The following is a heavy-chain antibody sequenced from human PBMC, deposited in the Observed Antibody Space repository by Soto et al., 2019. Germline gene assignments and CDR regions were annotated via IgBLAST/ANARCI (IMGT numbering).Heavy chain of an antibody. Sequence: GGSLRLSCAASGFTVSNNYLSWVRQAPGKGLQWVSLIYSDGGTDYAESVKGRFTISRDNSKNTLYLQMNSLKAEDTAIYYCATRMTTAPYWGQGTLVTVAS. CDR1: GFTVSNNY. CDR2: IYSDGGT. D-gene: IGHD4-17*01. J-gene: IGHJ4*02. V-gene: IGHV3-66*01. CDR3: ATRMTTAPY.